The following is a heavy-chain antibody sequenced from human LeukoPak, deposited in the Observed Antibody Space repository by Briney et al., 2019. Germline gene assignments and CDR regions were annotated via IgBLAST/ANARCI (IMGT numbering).Heavy chain of an antibody. J-gene: IGHJ4*02. CDR3: ARERPKYYDSSGYSSLYYFDY. CDR1: GGSISSYY. CDR2: IYTSGST. Sequence: SETLSLTCTVSGGSISSYYWSWIRQPAVKGLEWIGRIYTSGSTNYNPSLKSRVTMSVDTSKNQFSLKLSSVTAADTAVYYCARERPKYYDSSGYSSLYYFDYWGQGTLVTVSS. V-gene: IGHV4-4*07. D-gene: IGHD3-22*01.